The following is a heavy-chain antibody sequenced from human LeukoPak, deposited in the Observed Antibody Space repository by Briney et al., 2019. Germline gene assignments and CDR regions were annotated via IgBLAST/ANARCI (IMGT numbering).Heavy chain of an antibody. V-gene: IGHV3-23*01. CDR1: GFTFSNYA. Sequence: PGGSLRLSCAGSGFTFSNYAMTWVRRAPGKGLEWVSSVSGSGRNTFYPDSVEGRFITSRDNSKKTVYLQMNSLRADDTAVYYCVKSRRVGANQRGLFDYWGQGTLVTVSP. CDR2: VSGSGRNT. CDR3: VKSRRVGANQRGLFDY. J-gene: IGHJ4*02. D-gene: IGHD1-26*01.